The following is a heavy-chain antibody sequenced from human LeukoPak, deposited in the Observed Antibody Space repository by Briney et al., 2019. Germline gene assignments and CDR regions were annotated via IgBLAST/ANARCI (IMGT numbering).Heavy chain of an antibody. Sequence: SETLSLTCAVYGGSFSGYYWSWIRQPPGKGLEWIGEINHSGSTNYNPSLKSRVTISVDTSKNRFSLKLSSVTAADTAVYYCARGIAAADYWGQGTLVTVSS. J-gene: IGHJ4*02. CDR2: INHSGST. CDR1: GGSFSGYY. D-gene: IGHD6-13*01. CDR3: ARGIAAADY. V-gene: IGHV4-34*01.